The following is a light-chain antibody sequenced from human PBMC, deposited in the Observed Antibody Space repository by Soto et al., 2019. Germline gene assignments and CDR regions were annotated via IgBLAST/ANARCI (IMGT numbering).Light chain of an antibody. CDR3: QQYNDWPLT. Sequence: EIVLTQSPDSLSLSPGETATLSCRASQSISDYLAWYQQKPGRAPRLLIYDASNRATGVPGRFSGSGSGTDFSLTISSLEPEDFAVYYCQQYNDWPLTFGQGTKVEV. J-gene: IGKJ1*01. CDR1: QSISDY. V-gene: IGKV3-11*01. CDR2: DAS.